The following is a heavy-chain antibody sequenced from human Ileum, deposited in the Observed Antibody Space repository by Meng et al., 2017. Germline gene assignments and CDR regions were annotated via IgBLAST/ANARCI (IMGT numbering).Heavy chain of an antibody. CDR1: GFSSSSNW. J-gene: IGHJ4*02. CDR3: ATKIHKKRAY. V-gene: IGHV4-4*02. CDR2: IYRSGST. Sequence: LWGYGAGGVVPSGGFVRLSCTASGFSSSSNWMSWVRQAPGKGLEWIWNIYRSGSTNYDDSVKSRFTISGDNFKNKLSLKMSTVTAADTAVYYCATKIHKKRAYWGQGTLVTVSS.